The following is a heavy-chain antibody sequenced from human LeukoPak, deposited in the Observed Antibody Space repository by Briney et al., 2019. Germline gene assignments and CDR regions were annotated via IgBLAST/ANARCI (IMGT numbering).Heavy chain of an antibody. V-gene: IGHV3-33*01. D-gene: IGHD6-13*01. CDR1: GFTFSSFG. Sequence: PGGSLRLSCAASGFTFSSFGMHWVSQASGKGLEWVAVIWYDASNKYYADSVKGRFTISRDNSKNTLFLQMNSLRDDDTAVYYCVRGVGVSRFNYFDPWGQGTLVIVSS. CDR3: VRGVGVSRFNYFDP. J-gene: IGHJ5*02. CDR2: IWYDASNK.